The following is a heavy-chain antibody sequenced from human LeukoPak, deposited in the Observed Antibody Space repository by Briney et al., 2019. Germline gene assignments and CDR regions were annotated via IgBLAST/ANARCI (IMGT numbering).Heavy chain of an antibody. D-gene: IGHD3-3*02. Sequence: GASVKVSCKASGYTLTSYGISWVRQAPGQGLEWMGWINTYNGNTKYAQKFQGRVTMTTDTSTSTAYMELRSLRSDDTAVYYCARGLVHHRLLATVYNWFDPWGQGTLVTVSS. V-gene: IGHV1-18*01. J-gene: IGHJ5*02. CDR3: ARGLVHHRLLATVYNWFDP. CDR1: GYTLTSYG. CDR2: INTYNGNT.